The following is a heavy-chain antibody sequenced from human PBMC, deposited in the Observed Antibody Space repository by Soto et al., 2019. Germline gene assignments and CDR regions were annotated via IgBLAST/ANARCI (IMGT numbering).Heavy chain of an antibody. Sequence: SGGSLRLSCAASGFIVSSNYMSWVRQAPGKGLEWVSTMYSGGNSYYVDSVKGRFTISRDISKNALYLQMNSLRAEDTAMYYCTRGDLWGQGTLVTVSS. V-gene: IGHV3-53*01. CDR1: GFIVSSNY. CDR2: MYSGGNS. CDR3: TRGDL. J-gene: IGHJ5*02.